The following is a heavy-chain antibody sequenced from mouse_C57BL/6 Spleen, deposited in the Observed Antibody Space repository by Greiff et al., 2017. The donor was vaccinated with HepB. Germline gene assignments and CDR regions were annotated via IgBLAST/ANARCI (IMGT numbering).Heavy chain of an antibody. CDR3: ARSNYGVGLFAY. V-gene: IGHV1-53*01. CDR1: GYTFTSYW. D-gene: IGHD1-1*01. J-gene: IGHJ3*01. Sequence: QVQLQQPGTELVKPGASVKLSCKASGYTFTSYWMHWVKQRPGQGLEWIGNINPSNGGTNYNEKFKSKATLTVDKSSSTAYMQLGSLTSEDSAVYYCARSNYGVGLFAYWGQGTLVTVSA. CDR2: INPSNGGT.